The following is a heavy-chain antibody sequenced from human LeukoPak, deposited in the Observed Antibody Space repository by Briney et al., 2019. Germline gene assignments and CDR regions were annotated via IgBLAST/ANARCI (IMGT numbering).Heavy chain of an antibody. J-gene: IGHJ4*02. CDR2: IIPIFGTA. Sequence: GASVKVSCKASGGTFSSYAISWVRQAPGQGLEWMGGIIPIFGTANYAQKFQGRVTITADESTSTAYMELSSLRSEDTAVYYCAGAAAYHYDSSGYYYYWGQGTLVTVSS. CDR3: AGAAAYHYDSSGYYYY. CDR1: GGTFSSYA. V-gene: IGHV1-69*13. D-gene: IGHD3-22*01.